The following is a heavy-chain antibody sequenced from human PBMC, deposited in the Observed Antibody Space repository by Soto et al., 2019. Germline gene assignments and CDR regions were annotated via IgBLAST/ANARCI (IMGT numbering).Heavy chain of an antibody. Sequence: QVQLVESGGCVVQPGTSLRLSCGGSGFTFRSYVIHWVRQAPGKGLEWVALTSYDGSNNFYGEAVTGRFTISRHNARNTVELQMDSLTFEDTTLYYCARWGTTGGLDVWCQGTLVSVSS. D-gene: IGHD3-16*01. J-gene: IGHJ4*02. CDR3: ARWGTTGGLDV. V-gene: IGHV3-33*05. CDR1: GFTFRSYV. CDR2: TSYDGSNN.